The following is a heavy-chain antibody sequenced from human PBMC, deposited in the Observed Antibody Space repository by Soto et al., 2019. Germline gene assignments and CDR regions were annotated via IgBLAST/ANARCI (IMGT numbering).Heavy chain of an antibody. CDR3: TMRRGLGGDYTNGMDV. CDR2: IRSKANSYAT. J-gene: IGHJ6*02. CDR1: GFTFSGSA. Sequence: EVQLVESGGGLVQPGGSLKLSCAASGFTFSGSAMHWVRQASGKGLEWVGRIRSKANSYATAYAASVKGRFTISRDDSKNTAYLQMNSLKTEDTAVYYCTMRRGLGGDYTNGMDVWGQGTTVTVSS. V-gene: IGHV3-73*02. D-gene: IGHD4-17*01.